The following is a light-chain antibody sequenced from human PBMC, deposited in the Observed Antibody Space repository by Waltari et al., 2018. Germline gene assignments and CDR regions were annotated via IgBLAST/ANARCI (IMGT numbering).Light chain of an antibody. Sequence: DIVMTQSPDFLAVSLGERATINCKSSQSLFSTSNSKTYISWYQQKPGQPPKLLIYWASTRGSGVPDRFSGSGSGTDFTLTISSLQAEDVAVYYCQQYAASPWTFGQGTKVEVK. V-gene: IGKV4-1*01. CDR3: QQYAASPWT. J-gene: IGKJ1*01. CDR1: QSLFSTSNSKTY. CDR2: WAS.